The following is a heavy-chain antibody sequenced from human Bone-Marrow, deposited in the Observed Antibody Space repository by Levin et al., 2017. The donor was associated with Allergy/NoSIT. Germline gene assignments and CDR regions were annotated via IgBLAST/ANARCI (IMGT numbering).Heavy chain of an antibody. CDR2: VIPIFGTA. Sequence: GGSLRLSCKASGDTFSSYGIRWVRQAPGQGLEWLGGVIPIFGTANYAQKFQGRVTITADKSTSTAHLELSSLRADDTAIYYCTSSLWGSGSQYYFDYWGQGTLVTVSS. J-gene: IGHJ4*02. V-gene: IGHV1-69*06. CDR3: TSSLWGSGSQYYFDY. D-gene: IGHD3-10*01. CDR1: GDTFSSYG.